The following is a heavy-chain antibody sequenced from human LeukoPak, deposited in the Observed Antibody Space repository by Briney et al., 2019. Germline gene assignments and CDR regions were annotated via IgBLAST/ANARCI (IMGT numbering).Heavy chain of an antibody. Sequence: GRSLRLSCEGSGFIFDDHVMYWVRQAPGKCLEWVSVMGLNGGSIDYADSVKVRLFISGDNAKNSLYLEMNSLRVEDTALYYCAKSSSGSSPIYGSGKSFDYWGQGTVVTVFS. CDR1: GFIFDDHV. D-gene: IGHD3-10*01. CDR3: AKSSSGSSPIYGSGKSFDY. V-gene: IGHV3-9*01. CDR2: MGLNGGSI. J-gene: IGHJ4*02.